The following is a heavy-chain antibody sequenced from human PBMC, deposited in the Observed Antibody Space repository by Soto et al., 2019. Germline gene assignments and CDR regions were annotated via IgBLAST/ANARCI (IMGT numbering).Heavy chain of an antibody. V-gene: IGHV1-3*05. J-gene: IGHJ5*02. CDR3: ARSLEDSWSHNWFDS. CDR1: GYTFSNYA. D-gene: IGHD6-13*01. CDR2: INAGNGNT. Sequence: QVQLVQSGAEEKKPGAPVKVSCKASGYTFSNYAIHCVRQATGQRLEWMGWINAGNGNTQYSKKFQGRVTITRDTSASTAYMELSSLRSEDTAVYYWARSLEDSWSHNWFDSWGQGTLVTVSS.